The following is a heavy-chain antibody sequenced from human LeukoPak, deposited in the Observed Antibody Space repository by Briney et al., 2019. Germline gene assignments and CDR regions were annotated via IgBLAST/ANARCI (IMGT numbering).Heavy chain of an antibody. D-gene: IGHD3-22*01. CDR3: ARDRDYYDSSGYYDHAAFDI. V-gene: IGHV4-4*07. Sequence: SETLSLTWTVSGGSISSYYWSWIRQPAGKGLEWIGRIYTSGSTNYNPSLKSRVTMSVDTSKNQFSLKLSSVTAADTAVYYCARDRDYYDSSGYYDHAAFDIWGQGTMVTVSS. CDR2: IYTSGST. J-gene: IGHJ3*02. CDR1: GGSISSYY.